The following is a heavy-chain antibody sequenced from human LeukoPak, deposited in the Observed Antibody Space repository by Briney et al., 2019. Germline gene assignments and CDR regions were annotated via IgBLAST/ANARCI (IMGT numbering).Heavy chain of an antibody. V-gene: IGHV4-59*01. CDR3: ARDERREYFDY. CDR1: GGPISSYY. D-gene: IGHD5-24*01. J-gene: IGHJ4*02. Sequence: SETLSLTCTVSGGPISSYYWSWIRQPPGKGLEWIGYIYYSGSTNYNPSLKSRVTISVDTSKNQFSLKLSSLTAADTAVYYCARDERREYFDYWGQGTLVTVSS. CDR2: IYYSGST.